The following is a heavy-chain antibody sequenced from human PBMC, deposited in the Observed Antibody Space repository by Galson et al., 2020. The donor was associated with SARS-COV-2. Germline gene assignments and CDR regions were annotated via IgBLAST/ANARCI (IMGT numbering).Heavy chain of an antibody. CDR3: ARGFDP. V-gene: IGHV4-59*13. CDR2: IYYRGSN. J-gene: IGHJ5*02. Sequence: SQPLSLTCTVSGGSISSYYWTWIRQPPGTGLEWLGYIYYRGSNNYNPSLTSRVTISVDTSKNQFSVKLSSVTAADTAVYYCARGFDPWGQGTLVTVSS. CDR1: GGSISSYY.